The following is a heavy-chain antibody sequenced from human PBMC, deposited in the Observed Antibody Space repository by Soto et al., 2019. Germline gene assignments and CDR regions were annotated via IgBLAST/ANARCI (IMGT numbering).Heavy chain of an antibody. CDR1: GYSFTNYW. D-gene: IGHD6-19*01. Sequence: GESLKISCKASGYSFTNYWIGWVRQMPGKGLEWMGTIYPGDSDTRYSPSFQGQVTFSVDKSINTAYLHWTSLKVSDTAIYYCAIQHPLDSSAWYNWGQGTLVTVSS. CDR2: IYPGDSDT. V-gene: IGHV5-51*01. J-gene: IGHJ4*02. CDR3: AIQHPLDSSAWYN.